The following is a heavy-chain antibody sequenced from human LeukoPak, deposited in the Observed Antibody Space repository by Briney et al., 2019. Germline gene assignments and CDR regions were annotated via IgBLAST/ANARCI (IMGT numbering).Heavy chain of an antibody. Sequence: PGGSLRLSCAASGFTFSSYAMSWVRQAPGKGLEWVSAISGSGGSTYYADSVKGRFTISRDNSKNTLYLQMNSLRAEDTAVYYCARDTLSYYYDSSGPLPYYYYGMDVWGQGTTVTVSS. D-gene: IGHD3-22*01. CDR1: GFTFSSYA. J-gene: IGHJ6*02. CDR2: ISGSGGST. CDR3: ARDTLSYYYDSSGPLPYYYYGMDV. V-gene: IGHV3-23*01.